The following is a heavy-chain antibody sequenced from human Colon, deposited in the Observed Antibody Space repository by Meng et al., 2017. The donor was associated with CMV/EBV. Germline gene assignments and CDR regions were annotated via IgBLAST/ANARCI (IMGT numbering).Heavy chain of an antibody. Sequence: GGSLRPSCAASGSTLSNYALHWVRQAPGRGREWVAAISFDGSNQIYADSVKGRFTISRDKSKNTLYLEVNSLTPEDTGVSYCAKGMRVVVVPAALDVWGQGTRVTV. D-gene: IGHD2-2*01. J-gene: IGHJ6*02. CDR2: ISFDGSNQ. CDR3: AKGMRVVVVPAALDV. V-gene: IGHV3-30*04. CDR1: GSTLSNYA.